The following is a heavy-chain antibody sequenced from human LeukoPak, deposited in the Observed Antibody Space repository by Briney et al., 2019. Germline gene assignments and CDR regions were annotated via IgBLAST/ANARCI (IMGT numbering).Heavy chain of an antibody. J-gene: IGHJ6*03. Sequence: GGSLRLSCAASGFTFDDYGMSWVRQAPGKGLEWVSGINWNGGSTGYADSVKGRFTISRDNAKNSLYLQMNSLRAEDTALYYCARVSEHLVSSGWGSYYYYMDVWGKGTTVTVSS. CDR1: GFTFDDYG. V-gene: IGHV3-20*04. D-gene: IGHD6-19*01. CDR2: INWNGGST. CDR3: ARVSEHLVSSGWGSYYYYMDV.